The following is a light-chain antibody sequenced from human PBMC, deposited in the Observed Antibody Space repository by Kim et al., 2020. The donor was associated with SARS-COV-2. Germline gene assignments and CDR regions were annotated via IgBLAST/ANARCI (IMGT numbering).Light chain of an antibody. CDR3: QQRSTGWPPIP. CDR1: QSVGSY. CDR2: DAS. Sequence: PGERATLPCRASQSVGSYLAWYQKKPGQAPRLLIYDASNRVTGVPPRFSGSGSGTAFTLPISSLEPEDFALYYCQQRSTGWPPIPFGQGTRL. J-gene: IGKJ5*01. V-gene: IGKV3-11*01.